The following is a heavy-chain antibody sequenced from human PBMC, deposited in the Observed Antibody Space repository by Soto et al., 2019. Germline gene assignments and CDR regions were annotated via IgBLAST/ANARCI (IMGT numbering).Heavy chain of an antibody. J-gene: IGHJ5*02. D-gene: IGHD3-10*01. CDR3: ASEYYYVSGSSQRALNWFDP. Sequence: GGSLRLSCIASGFSLSSYNMNWVRQAQGKGLEYISYISTTNAKYYADSVKGRSTISRDNAKNSLYLQMNSLRAEDTAVYYCASEYYYVSGSSQRALNWFDPWGQGTLVPVSS. CDR1: GFSLSSYN. CDR2: ISTTNAK. V-gene: IGHV3-48*01.